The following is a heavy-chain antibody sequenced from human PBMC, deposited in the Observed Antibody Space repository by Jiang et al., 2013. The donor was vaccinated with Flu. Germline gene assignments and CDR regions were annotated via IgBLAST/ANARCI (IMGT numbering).Heavy chain of an antibody. CDR3: AREGSPGGAFDI. V-gene: IGHV4-38-2*02. Sequence: PGLVKPSETLSLTCAVSGYSISSGYYWGWIRQPPGKGLEWIGSFYHSGTTHYNPSLMSRVTISVDTSKNQFSLKLTAGTVADTATYYCAREGSPGGAFDIWGQGTMVTVSS. J-gene: IGHJ3*02. CDR2: FYHSGTT. D-gene: IGHD3-16*01. CDR1: GYSISSGYY.